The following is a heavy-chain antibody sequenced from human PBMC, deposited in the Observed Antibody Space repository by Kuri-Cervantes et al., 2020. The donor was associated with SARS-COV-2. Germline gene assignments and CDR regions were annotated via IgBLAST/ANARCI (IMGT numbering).Heavy chain of an antibody. CDR1: GGTFSSYA. CDR2: IIPIFGTA. CDR3: ARPNWNQWLGYNWFDP. Sequence: SVKVSCKASGGTFSSYAISWVRQAPGQGLEWMGGIIPIFGTANYAQKFQGRVTITADESTSTAYMELSSLRSEDTAAYYCARPNWNQWLGYNWFDPWGQGTLVTVSS. V-gene: IGHV1-69*13. D-gene: IGHD1-1*01. J-gene: IGHJ5*02.